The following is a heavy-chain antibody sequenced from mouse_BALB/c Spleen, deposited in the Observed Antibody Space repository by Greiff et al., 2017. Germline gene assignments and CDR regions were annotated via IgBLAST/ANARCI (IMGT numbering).Heavy chain of an antibody. CDR2: ISSGGST. D-gene: IGHD2-3*01. CDR3: ARGWLLRDSYWYFDV. Sequence: EVKLMESGGGLVKPGGSLKLSCAASGFTFSSYAMSWVRQTPEKRLEWVASISSGGSTYYPDSVKGRFTISRDNARNILYLQMSSLRSEDTAMYYCARGWLLRDSYWYFDVWGAGTTVTVSS. V-gene: IGHV5-6-5*01. CDR1: GFTFSSYA. J-gene: IGHJ1*01.